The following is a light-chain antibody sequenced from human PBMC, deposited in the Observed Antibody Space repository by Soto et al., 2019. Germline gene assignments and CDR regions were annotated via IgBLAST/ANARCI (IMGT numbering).Light chain of an antibody. CDR1: EGVSSY. CDR2: DAS. V-gene: IGKV3D-11*01. Sequence: EIVLTQSPATLSLSPGERATLSCRASEGVSSYLDWYQQKPGQAPRLLIDDASNRATGIPARFSGGGPGTDFTLTISSLEPADFAVYYCQQRSNWPYTFGQGTKLEIK. J-gene: IGKJ2*01. CDR3: QQRSNWPYT.